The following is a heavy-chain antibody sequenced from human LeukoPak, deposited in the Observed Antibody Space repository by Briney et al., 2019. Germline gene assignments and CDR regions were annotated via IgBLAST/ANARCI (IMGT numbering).Heavy chain of an antibody. J-gene: IGHJ4*02. CDR2: INSNSGDT. CDR1: GYTFINYY. V-gene: IGHV1-2*02. Sequence: ASVKVSCKASGYTFINYYMHWVRQAPGQGLEWMGWINSNSGDTKYAQRFQGRVTMTRDTSISTAYMDLSRLRSDDTAMYYCAREKSGQDYWGQGTLVTVSS. D-gene: IGHD5-12*01. CDR3: AREKSGQDY.